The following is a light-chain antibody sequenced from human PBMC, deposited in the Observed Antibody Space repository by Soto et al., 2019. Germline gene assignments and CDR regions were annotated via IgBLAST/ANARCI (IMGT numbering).Light chain of an antibody. Sequence: EIVMTQSPATLSVSPGERATLSCRASQSVSSNLAWYLQKPGQAARLLIYGASTRATAIPARFSGSGSGTEFTLTISSLQSEDFAIYYCQQYNNWPRTFGQGTKV. V-gene: IGKV3-15*01. CDR2: GAS. J-gene: IGKJ1*01. CDR1: QSVSSN. CDR3: QQYNNWPRT.